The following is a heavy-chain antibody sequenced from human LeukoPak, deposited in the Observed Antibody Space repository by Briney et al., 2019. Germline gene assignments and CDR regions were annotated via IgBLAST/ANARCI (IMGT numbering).Heavy chain of an antibody. CDR3: ARGSPRVQLPTYYYGSVADY. V-gene: IGHV4-30-2*01. D-gene: IGHD3-10*01. Sequence: SETLSLTCAVSGGSISSGGYSWSWIRQPPGKGLEWIGYIYHSGSTYYNPSLKGRVTISVDRSKNQFSLKLSSVTAADTAVYYCARGSPRVQLPTYYYGSVADYWGQGTLVTVSS. CDR1: GGSISSGGYS. CDR2: IYHSGST. J-gene: IGHJ4*02.